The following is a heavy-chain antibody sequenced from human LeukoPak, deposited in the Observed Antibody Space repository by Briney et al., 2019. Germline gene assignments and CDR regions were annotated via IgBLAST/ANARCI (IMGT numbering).Heavy chain of an antibody. CDR1: GYTLTELS. Sequence: ASVKVSCKVSGYTLTELSMHWVRQAPGKGLEWMGGFDPEDGETIYAQKFQGRVTMTEDTSTDTAYMELSSLRSEDTAVYYCAIRKVYYDSSGYERRGFDYWGQGTLVTVSS. D-gene: IGHD3-22*01. J-gene: IGHJ4*02. CDR3: AIRKVYYDSSGYERRGFDY. CDR2: FDPEDGET. V-gene: IGHV1-24*01.